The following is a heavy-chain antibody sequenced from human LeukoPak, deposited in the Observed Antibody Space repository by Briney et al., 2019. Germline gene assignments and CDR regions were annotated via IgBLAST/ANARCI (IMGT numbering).Heavy chain of an antibody. Sequence: ASVKVSCKASGYTFTDYYIHWVRQAPGQGLEWMGWINPNSGDSTFAQKFQGRVTMTRDTSITTAYMELTSLRSDDTAVYYCAIISDGHDYGGNSIDYWGQGTLVTVSS. J-gene: IGHJ4*02. CDR3: AIISDGHDYGGNSIDY. D-gene: IGHD4-23*01. V-gene: IGHV1-2*02. CDR1: GYTFTDYY. CDR2: INPNSGDS.